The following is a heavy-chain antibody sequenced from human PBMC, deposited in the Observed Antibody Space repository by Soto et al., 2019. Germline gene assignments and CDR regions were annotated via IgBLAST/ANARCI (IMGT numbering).Heavy chain of an antibody. D-gene: IGHD2-21*02. CDR2: IYYSGST. V-gene: IGHV4-59*01. CDR3: ARDLWGYCGTDCYPLDV. Sequence: SETLSLTCTVSGGTISSYYWSWIRQPPGKGLEWIGYIYYSGSTNYNPSLKSRVTISVDTSKNQFSLKLNSVTAADTAVYYCARDLWGYCGTDCYPLDVWGQGTTVTVSS. J-gene: IGHJ6*02. CDR1: GGTISSYY.